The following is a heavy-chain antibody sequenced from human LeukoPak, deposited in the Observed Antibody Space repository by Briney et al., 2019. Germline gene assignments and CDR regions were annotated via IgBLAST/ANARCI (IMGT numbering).Heavy chain of an antibody. V-gene: IGHV1-8*03. J-gene: IGHJ5*02. D-gene: IGHD3-10*01. CDR1: GYTFTSYD. CDR2: MIPNSGNT. CDR3: ARGLWFGERDWFDP. Sequence: ASVKVSCKASGYTFTSYDINWVRQATGQGLEWMGWMIPNSGNTGYAQKFQGRVTITRNTSISTAYMELSSLRSEDTAVYYCARGLWFGERDWFDPWGQGTLVTVSS.